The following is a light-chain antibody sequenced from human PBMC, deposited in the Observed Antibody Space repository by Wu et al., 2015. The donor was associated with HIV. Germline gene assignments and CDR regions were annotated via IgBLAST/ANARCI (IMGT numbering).Light chain of an antibody. CDR3: QQYGSSFT. CDR2: GAS. Sequence: EIVLTQSPGTLSLSPGERATLSCRASQSVSSNYLAWYQQKFGQAPRLLIYGASNRATGIPDRFSGSGSGTDFTLTISRLEPEDFAVYYCQQYGSSFTFGPGTKVDIK. V-gene: IGKV3-20*01. J-gene: IGKJ3*01. CDR1: QSVSSNY.